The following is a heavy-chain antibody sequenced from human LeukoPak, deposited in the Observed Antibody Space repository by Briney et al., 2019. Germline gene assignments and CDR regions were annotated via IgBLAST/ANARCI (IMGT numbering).Heavy chain of an antibody. CDR1: GFTFSSYG. D-gene: IGHD3-10*01. CDR3: AKDHVWFGELGSYYYGMDV. J-gene: IGHJ6*02. CDR2: IRYDGSNK. V-gene: IGHV3-30*02. Sequence: GGSLRLSCAASGFTFSSYGMHWVRQAPGKGLEWVAFIRYDGSNKYYAESVKGRFTISRDNSKNTLYLQMNSLRAEDTAVYYCAKDHVWFGELGSYYYGMDVWGQGTTVTVSS.